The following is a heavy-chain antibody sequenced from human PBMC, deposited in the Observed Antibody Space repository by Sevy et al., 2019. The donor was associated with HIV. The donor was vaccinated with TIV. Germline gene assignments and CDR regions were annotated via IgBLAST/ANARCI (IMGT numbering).Heavy chain of an antibody. CDR3: AKEHICGYY. V-gene: IGHV3-23*01. D-gene: IGHD2-21*01. CDR1: GFTFISYA. J-gene: IGHJ4*02. Sequence: GGSLRLSCAASGFTFISYAMTWVRQAPGKGLEWVSAISPSGGNTYYADSVKGQFTISRDNSKNTVELQMKSLRVEDTAFYYCAKEHICGYYWGQGILVTVSS. CDR2: ISPSGGNT.